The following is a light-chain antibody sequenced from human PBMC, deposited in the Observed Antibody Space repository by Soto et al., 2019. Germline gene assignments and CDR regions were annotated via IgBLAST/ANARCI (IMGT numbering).Light chain of an antibody. Sequence: EIVLTQSPGTLSLSPGERATLSCRASQSVSSNFLAWYQQKPGQAPRLLIYGASSRATGIPDRFSGSGSGTDLPLTISRLEPEDFAVYYCQQYDSAPWTYGQGTKVEIK. V-gene: IGKV3-20*01. CDR1: QSVSSNF. CDR2: GAS. CDR3: QQYDSAPWT. J-gene: IGKJ1*01.